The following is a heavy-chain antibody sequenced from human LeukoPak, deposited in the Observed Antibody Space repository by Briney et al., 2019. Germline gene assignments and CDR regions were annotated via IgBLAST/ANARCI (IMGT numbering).Heavy chain of an antibody. CDR3: VADGYSGSYSVWGMDV. V-gene: IGHV1-58*02. J-gene: IGHJ6*02. CDR1: GFTFTSSA. CDR2: IVVGSGNT. Sequence: SVKVSCKASGFTFTSSAMQWVRQARGQRLEWIGWIVVGSGNTNYAQKFQERVTITRDMSTSTAYMELSSLRSEDTAVYYCVADGYSGSYSVWGMDVWGQGTTVTVSS. D-gene: IGHD1-26*01.